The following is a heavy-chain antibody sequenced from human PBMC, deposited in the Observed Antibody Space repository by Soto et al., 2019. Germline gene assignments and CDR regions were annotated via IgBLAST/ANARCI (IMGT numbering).Heavy chain of an antibody. CDR3: ARDLLRGANYDAY. Sequence: EVQLVESGGGLVKPGGSLRLSCEASGFAFSNFAMNWVRQAPGKGLEWVSSISGGSDFIYYTDSVKGRFTISRDNAKNTLYLQLTGLGGDDTAVYYCARDLLRGANYDAYWGQGTLVTVSS. J-gene: IGHJ4*02. V-gene: IGHV3-21*01. CDR1: GFAFSNFA. CDR2: ISGGSDFI.